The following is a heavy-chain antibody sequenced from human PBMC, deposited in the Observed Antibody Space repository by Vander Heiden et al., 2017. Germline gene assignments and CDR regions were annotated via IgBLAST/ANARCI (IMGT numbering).Heavy chain of an antibody. D-gene: IGHD5-18*01. J-gene: IGHJ6*02. CDR3: ARGYSYGPYYYYGMDV. CDR1: EGTFSSDA. V-gene: IGHV1-69*01. Sequence: QVQLVQSGAEVKKPGSSVKVSCKASEGTFSSDAISWVLQDPGQGLEWMGGIIPIFGTANYAQKFQGRVTITADESTSTAYMELSSLRSEDTAVYYCARGYSYGPYYYYGMDVWGQGTTVTVSS. CDR2: IIPIFGTA.